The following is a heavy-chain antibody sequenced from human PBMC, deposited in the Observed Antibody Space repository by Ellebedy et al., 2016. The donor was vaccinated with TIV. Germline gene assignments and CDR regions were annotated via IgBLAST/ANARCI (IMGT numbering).Heavy chain of an antibody. V-gene: IGHV3-74*01. CDR3: ARGAGQLVPSRRYAFDI. CDR2: INSDGSAT. J-gene: IGHJ3*02. CDR1: GFTFSTTW. D-gene: IGHD6-6*01. Sequence: GGSLRLSCAASGFTFSTTWMHWVRQAPGKGLVWVSHINSDGSATTYADSVKGRFIISRDNAKNTVYLQMNSLRAEDTAVCYCARGAGQLVPSRRYAFDIWGQGTMVTVSS.